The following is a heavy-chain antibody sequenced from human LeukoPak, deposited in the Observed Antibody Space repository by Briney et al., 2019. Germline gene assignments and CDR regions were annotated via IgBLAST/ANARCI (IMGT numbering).Heavy chain of an antibody. CDR1: GYTFIGYD. J-gene: IGHJ4*02. D-gene: IGHD3-10*01. Sequence: ASVKVSCKASGYTFIGYDIHWVRQAPGQGLKWMGWIDPKSGGTNYAQKFQGRVTMTRDTSISTAYMELSSLRSDDTAMFYCARDYKSYPDYWGQGTLVTVSS. CDR2: IDPKSGGT. CDR3: ARDYKSYPDY. V-gene: IGHV1-2*02.